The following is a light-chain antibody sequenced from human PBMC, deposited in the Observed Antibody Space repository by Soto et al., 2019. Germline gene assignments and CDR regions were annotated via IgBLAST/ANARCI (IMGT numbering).Light chain of an antibody. CDR3: QQRLNWPIT. V-gene: IGKV3-11*01. Sequence: EIVLTQSPATLSLSPGERATLSCRASQSVGAYLAWYQQKPGQAPRLLIYDASNRATGIPARFSGSGSGTDFILTISSLETEDFAVYYCQQRLNWPITFGQGTRLEI. J-gene: IGKJ5*01. CDR1: QSVGAY. CDR2: DAS.